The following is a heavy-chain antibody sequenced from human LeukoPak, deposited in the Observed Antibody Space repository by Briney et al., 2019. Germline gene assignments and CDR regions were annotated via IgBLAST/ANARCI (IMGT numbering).Heavy chain of an antibody. V-gene: IGHV4-59*11. Sequence: PSETLSLTCTVSGGSTSSHYWSWIRQPPGKGLEWIGYIYYSGSTNYNPSLKSRVTISVDTSKDQFSLKLSSVTAADTAVYYCARVLLLWFGELSYYFDYWGQGTLVTVSS. CDR2: IYYSGST. D-gene: IGHD3-10*01. J-gene: IGHJ4*02. CDR1: GGSTSSHY. CDR3: ARVLLLWFGELSYYFDY.